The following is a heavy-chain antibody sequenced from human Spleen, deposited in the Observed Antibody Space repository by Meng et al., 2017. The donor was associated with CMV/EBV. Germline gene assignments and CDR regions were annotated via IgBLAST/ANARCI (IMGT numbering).Heavy chain of an antibody. CDR2: IYYTGST. Sequence: SETLSLTCTVSGDSISTSSHYWGWIRQPPGKGLEWIGTIYYTGSTYYMPSLESRVTISVDTSKNDFSLKLTSVTAADTAVYYCASSSGPPHYYYYYGMDVWGQGTTVTVSS. CDR3: ASSSGPPHYYYYYGMDV. CDR1: GDSISTSSHY. J-gene: IGHJ6*02. D-gene: IGHD6-19*01. V-gene: IGHV4-39*07.